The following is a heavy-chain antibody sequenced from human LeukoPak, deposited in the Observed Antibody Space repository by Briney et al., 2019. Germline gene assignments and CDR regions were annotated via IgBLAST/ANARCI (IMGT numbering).Heavy chain of an antibody. V-gene: IGHV1-2*02. CDR3: ARGFSPDT. Sequence: ASVKVSCKASGYSFAAYYIHWVRQAPGQGLEWMGWINLSSGDTNYAQKFQGRVTMTRDTSIITVYMELTSLRSDDTAVFYCARGFSPDTWGQGTLVTVSS. CDR2: INLSSGDT. J-gene: IGHJ5*01. CDR1: GYSFAAYY.